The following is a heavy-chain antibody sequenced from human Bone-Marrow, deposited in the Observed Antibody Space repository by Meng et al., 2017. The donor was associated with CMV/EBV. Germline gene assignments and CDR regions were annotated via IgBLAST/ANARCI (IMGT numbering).Heavy chain of an antibody. CDR3: ASRYCSSTSCFP. CDR1: GYTFTGYY. D-gene: IGHD2-2*01. J-gene: IGHJ5*02. CDR2: INPNSGGT. Sequence: ASVKVSCKASGYTFTGYYMHWVRQAPGQGLEWMGWINPNSGGTNYAQKFQGRVTMTRDTSIGTAYMELSRLRSDDTAVYYCASRYCSSTSCFPWGQGTLVTVSS. V-gene: IGHV1-2*02.